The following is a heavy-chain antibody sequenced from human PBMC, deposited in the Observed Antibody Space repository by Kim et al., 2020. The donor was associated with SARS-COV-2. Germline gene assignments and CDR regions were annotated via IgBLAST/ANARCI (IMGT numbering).Heavy chain of an antibody. V-gene: IGHV3-21*01. CDR2: ISFSGTYI. J-gene: IGHJ6*02. D-gene: IGHD3-9*01. Sequence: GGSLRLSCAASRFTFPTYHMNWIRQAPGKGLEWVSSISFSGTYIYYADSVRGRFTISRDNAKDSLSLQMNSLRAEDTGVYYCARFDGNGLDGWGQGTTV. CDR3: ARFDGNGLDG. CDR1: RFTFPTYH.